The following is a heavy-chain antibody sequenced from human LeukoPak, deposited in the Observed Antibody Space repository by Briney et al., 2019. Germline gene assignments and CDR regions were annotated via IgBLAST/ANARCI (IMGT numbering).Heavy chain of an antibody. CDR2: IYHSGST. V-gene: IGHV4-30-2*01. D-gene: IGHD7-27*01. CDR3: ARDRSGNWAGDSFDP. J-gene: IGHJ5*02. CDR1: GGSISSGGYY. Sequence: SQTLSLTCTVSGGSISSGGYYWSWIRQPPGKGLEWIGYIYHSGSTYYNPSLKSRVTISVDRSKNQFSLKLSSVTAADTAVYYCARDRSGNWAGDSFDPWGQGTLVTVSS.